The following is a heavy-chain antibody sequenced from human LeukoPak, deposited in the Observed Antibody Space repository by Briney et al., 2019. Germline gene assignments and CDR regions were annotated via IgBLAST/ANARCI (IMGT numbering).Heavy chain of an antibody. CDR1: GGSISSYY. Sequence: SETLSLTCTVSGGSISSYYWSWIRQPPGKGLEWIGEINHSGSTNYNPSLKSRVTISVDTSKNQFSLKLSSVTAADTAVYYCARGRRGSGSYYSPFDYWGQGTLVTVSS. V-gene: IGHV4-34*01. J-gene: IGHJ4*02. CDR3: ARGRRGSGSYYSPFDY. D-gene: IGHD3-10*01. CDR2: INHSGST.